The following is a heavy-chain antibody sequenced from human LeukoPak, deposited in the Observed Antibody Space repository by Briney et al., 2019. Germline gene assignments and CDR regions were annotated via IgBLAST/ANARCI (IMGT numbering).Heavy chain of an antibody. CDR3: VRDSSRSYFDL. D-gene: IGHD3-10*01. J-gene: IGHJ4*02. CDR2: IYTSGST. CDR1: GGCIYSYY. V-gene: IGHV4-4*07. Sequence: PSETLSLTCTLPGGCIYSYYWTWIRQPAGKGLEWIGRIYTSGSTNYNPSLKSRVTMSVDTSKNQFSLKLGSVTAADTAVYYCVRDSSRSYFDLWGQGTLVTVSS.